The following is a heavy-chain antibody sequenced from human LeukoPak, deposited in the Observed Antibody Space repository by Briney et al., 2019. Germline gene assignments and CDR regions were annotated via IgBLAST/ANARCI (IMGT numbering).Heavy chain of an antibody. V-gene: IGHV3-48*01. D-gene: IGHD6-13*01. CDR3: ARALRYSSLGYFDY. Sequence: SGGSLRLSCAASGFTFSSYSMNWVRQAPGKGLEWVSYISSSSTIYYADSVKGRFTISRDNAKNSLYLQMNSLRAEDTAVYYCARALRYSSLGYFDYWGQGTLVTVSS. CDR1: GFTFSSYS. CDR2: ISSSSTI. J-gene: IGHJ4*02.